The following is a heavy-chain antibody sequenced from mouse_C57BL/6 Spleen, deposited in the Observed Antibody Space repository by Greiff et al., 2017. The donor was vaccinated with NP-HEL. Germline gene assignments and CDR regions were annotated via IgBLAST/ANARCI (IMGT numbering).Heavy chain of an antibody. D-gene: IGHD2-3*01. CDR1: GFTFSSYA. CDR2: ISDGGSYT. V-gene: IGHV5-4*01. Sequence: EVQLQESGGGLVKPGGSLKLSCAASGFTFSSYAMSWVRQTPEKRLEWVATISDGGSYTYYPDNVKGRFTISRDNAKNNLYLQMSHLKSEDTAMYYCARAFYDGYYFAYWGQGTLVTVSA. J-gene: IGHJ3*01. CDR3: ARAFYDGYYFAY.